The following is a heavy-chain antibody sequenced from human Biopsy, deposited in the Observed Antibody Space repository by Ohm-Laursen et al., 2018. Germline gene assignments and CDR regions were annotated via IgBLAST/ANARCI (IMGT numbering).Heavy chain of an antibody. V-gene: IGHV4-39*01. CDR1: GGSISDSTYH. CDR2: IYYSGNT. Sequence: SDTLSLTCTVSGGSISDSTYHWGWIRQSPGKGLEWIGNIYYSGNTDYSPSLKSRVTISIDTSNNQFSLKLRFVTAADTAVYYCARQVDFWSGYVDYWGQGTLVAVSS. D-gene: IGHD3-3*01. J-gene: IGHJ4*02. CDR3: ARQVDFWSGYVDY.